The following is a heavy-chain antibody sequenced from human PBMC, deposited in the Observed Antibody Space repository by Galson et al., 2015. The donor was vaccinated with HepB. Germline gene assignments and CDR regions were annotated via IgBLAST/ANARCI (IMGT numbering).Heavy chain of an antibody. CDR3: ARRGGRYYYDTSEYPHAFDY. V-gene: IGHV3-7*03. Sequence: ETLSLTCTVSGGSISSSSYYWGWIRQPPGKGLEWVANIKQDGSEKSYVDSVKGRFTISRDNAKNSLYLQMSSLRAEDTAIYYCARRGGRYYYDTSEYPHAFDYWGQGTLVTVSS. D-gene: IGHD3-22*01. CDR2: IKQDGSEK. CDR1: GGSISSSSYY. J-gene: IGHJ4*02.